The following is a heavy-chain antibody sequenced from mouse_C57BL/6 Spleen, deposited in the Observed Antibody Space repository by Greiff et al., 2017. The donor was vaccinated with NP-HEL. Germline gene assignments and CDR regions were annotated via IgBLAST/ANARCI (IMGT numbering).Heavy chain of an antibody. CDR2: FYPGSGSI. V-gene: IGHV1-62-2*01. Sequence: VQLQQSGAELVKPGASVKLSCKASGYTFTEYPIHWVKQRSGQGLEWIGWFYPGSGSIKYNENFKDKATLTADKSSSTVYMELSRLTSEDSAVYCCARHALANYYGRSSWDFDVGGTGTTVTVSS. D-gene: IGHD1-1*01. CDR3: ARHALANYYGRSSWDFDV. J-gene: IGHJ1*03. CDR1: GYTFTEYP.